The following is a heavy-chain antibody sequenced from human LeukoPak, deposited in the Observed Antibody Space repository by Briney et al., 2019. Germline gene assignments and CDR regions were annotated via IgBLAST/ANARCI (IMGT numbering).Heavy chain of an antibody. CDR3: ALLGAAGREYFQH. V-gene: IGHV3-73*01. J-gene: IGHJ1*01. D-gene: IGHD6-13*01. CDR2: IRSKANSYAT. CDR1: GFTFSGSA. Sequence: GGSLRLSCAASGFTFSGSAMHWVRQASGKGLEWVGRIRSKANSYATAYAASVKGRFTISRDDSKNTAYLQMNSLKTEDTAVYYCALLGAAGREYFQHWGQGTLVTVSS.